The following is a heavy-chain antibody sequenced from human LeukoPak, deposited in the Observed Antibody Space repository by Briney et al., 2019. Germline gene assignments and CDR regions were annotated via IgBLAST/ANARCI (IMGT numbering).Heavy chain of an antibody. Sequence: GGSLRLSCAASGFTFTRYGMNWVRQAPGKGLEWVSGISPSGGTTYYADSVKGRFTTSRDNSKNTVHLQMNTLRAEDTAVYYCAKPHTAMVIGYYFDYWGQGILVTVSS. D-gene: IGHD5-18*01. CDR2: ISPSGGTT. CDR3: AKPHTAMVIGYYFDY. J-gene: IGHJ4*02. CDR1: GFTFTRYG. V-gene: IGHV3-23*01.